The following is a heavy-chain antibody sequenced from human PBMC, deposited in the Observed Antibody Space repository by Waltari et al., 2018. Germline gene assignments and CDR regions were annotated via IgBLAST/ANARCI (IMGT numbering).Heavy chain of an antibody. Sequence: EVQLVESGGGLIQQGGSLSLSCEASGIIVSANYMNWVRQAPGKGPQCVSGIYSAGRTYYADSVKGRFTISRDNTKNTVYLQMNNLKTEDTAVYYCARPGEGPSSHWGQGTLVTVSS. V-gene: IGHV3-53*01. CDR3: ARPGEGPSSH. CDR1: GIIVSANY. CDR2: IYSAGRT. D-gene: IGHD4-17*01. J-gene: IGHJ4*02.